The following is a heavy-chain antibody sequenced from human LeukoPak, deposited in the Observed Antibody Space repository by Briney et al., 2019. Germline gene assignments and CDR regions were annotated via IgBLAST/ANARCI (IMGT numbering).Heavy chain of an antibody. V-gene: IGHV3-21*01. Sequence: GGSLRLSCAASGYTFSSYSMNWVRQAPGKGLEWVSSISSSSSYIYYADSVKGRFTISRDNAKNSLYLQMNSLRAEDTAVYYCARDLNGGGGLDYWGQGTLVTVSS. J-gene: IGHJ4*02. D-gene: IGHD4-23*01. CDR3: ARDLNGGGGLDY. CDR2: ISSSSSYI. CDR1: GYTFSSYS.